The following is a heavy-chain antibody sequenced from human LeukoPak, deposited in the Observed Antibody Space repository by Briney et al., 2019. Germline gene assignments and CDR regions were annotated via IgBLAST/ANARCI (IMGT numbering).Heavy chain of an antibody. J-gene: IGHJ4*02. V-gene: IGHV3-23*01. CDR3: AKGFYDSSGYVLDY. Sequence: HSGGSLRLSCAASGFTFSSYAMSWVRQAPGKGLEWVSAISGSGGSTYYADSVKGRFTISRDNSKNTLYLQMNSLRAKDTAVYYCAKGFYDSSGYVLDYWGQGTLVTVSS. D-gene: IGHD3-22*01. CDR2: ISGSGGST. CDR1: GFTFSSYA.